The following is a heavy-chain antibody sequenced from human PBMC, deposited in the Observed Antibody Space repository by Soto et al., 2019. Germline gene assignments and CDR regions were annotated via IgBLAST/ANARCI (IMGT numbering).Heavy chain of an antibody. CDR3: AREVVVAATRWFDP. D-gene: IGHD2-15*01. V-gene: IGHV1-69*13. Sequence: SVKVSCKASGGTFSSYAISWVRQAPGQGLEWMGGIIPIFGTANYVQKFQGRVTITADESTSTAYMELSSLRSEDTAVYYCAREVVVAATRWFDPWGQGTLVTVS. J-gene: IGHJ5*02. CDR2: IIPIFGTA. CDR1: GGTFSSYA.